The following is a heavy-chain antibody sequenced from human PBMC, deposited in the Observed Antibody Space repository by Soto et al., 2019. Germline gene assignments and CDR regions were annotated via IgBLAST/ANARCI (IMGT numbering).Heavy chain of an antibody. CDR1: GYTLTSRH. CDR3: TSDFNWAIDY. V-gene: IGHV1-46*03. Sequence: ASGKVSCNAFGYTLTSRHVDWLRKAHGQGIEWMGILNHGYGDTRQANKLQGRVTMTSDTSTSKVFMEPNSLGSEETAIYYCTSDFNWAIDYWGQGTRVTVSS. J-gene: IGHJ4*02. D-gene: IGHD7-27*01. CDR2: LNHGYGDT.